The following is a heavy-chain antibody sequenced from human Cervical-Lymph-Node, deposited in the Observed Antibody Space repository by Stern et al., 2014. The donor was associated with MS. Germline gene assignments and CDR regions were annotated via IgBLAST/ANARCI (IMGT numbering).Heavy chain of an antibody. CDR1: GDSISSYY. CDR3: ARLSTVVDY. CDR2: VYYSGTT. J-gene: IGHJ4*02. V-gene: IGHV4-59*08. Sequence: QVQLQESGPGLVKPSETLSLTCTVSGDSISSYYWSWIRQPPGKGLEWIGHVYYSGTTYYNPSPTGRVTQSVDTSKKQFSLKLNSVTAADTAVYYCARLSTVVDYWGQGTLVTVSS. D-gene: IGHD4-23*01.